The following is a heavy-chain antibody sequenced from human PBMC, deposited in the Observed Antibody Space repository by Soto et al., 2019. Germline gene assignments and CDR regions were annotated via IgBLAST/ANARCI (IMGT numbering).Heavy chain of an antibody. CDR1: GGPFSSYA. J-gene: IGHJ4*02. V-gene: IGHV1-69*13. CDR2: IIPIFGTA. CDR3: ARVPRDSSGYHLDY. Sequence: SVKVSCKASGGPFSSYAISWVRQAPGQGLEWMGGIIPIFGTANYAQKFQGRVTITADESTGTAYMELSSLRSEDTAVYYWARVPRDSSGYHLDYWGQGTLGTVSS. D-gene: IGHD3-22*01.